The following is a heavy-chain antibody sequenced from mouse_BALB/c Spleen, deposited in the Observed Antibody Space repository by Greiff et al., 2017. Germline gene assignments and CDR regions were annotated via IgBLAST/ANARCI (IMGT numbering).Heavy chain of an antibody. D-gene: IGHD1-1*01. CDR3: ARRAGYYDVSWFAY. J-gene: IGHJ3*01. CDR2: INPYNGDT. Sequence: EVQVVESGPELVKPGASVKISCKASGYSFTGYFMNWVKQSHGKSLEWIGRINPYNGDTFYNQKFKGKATLTVDKSSSTAHMELLSLTSEDSAVYYCARRAGYYDVSWFAYWGQGTLVTVSA. CDR1: GYSFTGYF. V-gene: IGHV1-37*01.